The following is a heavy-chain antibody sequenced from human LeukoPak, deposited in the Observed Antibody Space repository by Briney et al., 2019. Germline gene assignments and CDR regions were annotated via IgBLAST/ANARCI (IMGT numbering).Heavy chain of an antibody. CDR3: ARGDYYYDSSGYASFDY. CDR2: IDPNSGGT. J-gene: IGHJ4*02. Sequence: EASVKVSCKASGYTFIGYYMHWVRQAPGQGLEWMGWIDPNSGGTNYAQKFQGRVTMTRDTSISTAYMELSRLRSDDTAVYYCARGDYYYDSSGYASFDYWGQGTLVTVSS. D-gene: IGHD3-22*01. CDR1: GYTFIGYY. V-gene: IGHV1-2*02.